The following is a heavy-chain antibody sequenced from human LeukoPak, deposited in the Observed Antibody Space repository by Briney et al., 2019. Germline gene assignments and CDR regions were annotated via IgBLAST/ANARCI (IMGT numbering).Heavy chain of an antibody. CDR3: ARVKGGFYGGNDFDY. J-gene: IGHJ4*02. D-gene: IGHD4-23*01. Sequence: SETLSLTCTVSGGSISSSSYYWGWIRQPPGKGLEWIGSIYYSGSAYYNPSLKSRVTISVDTSKNQFSLKLSSVTAADTVVYYCARVKGGFYGGNDFDYWGQGTLVTVSS. CDR2: IYYSGSA. V-gene: IGHV4-39*01. CDR1: GGSISSSSYY.